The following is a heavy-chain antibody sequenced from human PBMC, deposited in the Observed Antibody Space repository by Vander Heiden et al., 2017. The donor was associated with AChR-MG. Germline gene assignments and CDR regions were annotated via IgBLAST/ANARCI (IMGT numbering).Heavy chain of an antibody. J-gene: IGHJ4*02. CDR2: IYGSGSA. V-gene: IGHV4-38-2*01. Sequence: QVLLQESGPGLEKPSETLHPNCAVSGYPFHSGYYWGWVRQSPGKGLEWIADIYGSGSAHYNPSLQSRVSISVDTSKNQISLKLSSVTAADTAIYYCARGGPTDYWGQGIQVTVSS. D-gene: IGHD3-16*01. CDR3: ARGGPTDY. CDR1: GYPFHSGYY.